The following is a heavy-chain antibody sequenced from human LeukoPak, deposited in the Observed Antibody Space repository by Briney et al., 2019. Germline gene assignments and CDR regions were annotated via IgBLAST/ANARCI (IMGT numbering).Heavy chain of an antibody. J-gene: IGHJ4*02. V-gene: IGHV4-59*01. CDR3: AREGAYFDY. CDR1: GGSISDSY. CDR2: IYYSGGT. Sequence: SETLSLTCTVSGGSISDSYWSWIRQPPGEGLEWIGYIYYSGGTYYSPSLKRRVTISVDTSKNQFSLRLSSVTAADTAVYYCAREGAYFDYWGQGTLVTVSS.